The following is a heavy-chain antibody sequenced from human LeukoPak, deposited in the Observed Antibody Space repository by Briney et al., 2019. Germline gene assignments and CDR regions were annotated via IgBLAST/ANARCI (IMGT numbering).Heavy chain of an antibody. Sequence: GGSLRLSCAASGFTFSGYGMHWVRKAPGKGLEWVAVISYDGSKKYYADSVKGRFTISRDNSKNTLYLQMNSLRAEDTAVYYCAKDRWYSSSWTYYYYYGMDVWGQGTTVTVSS. J-gene: IGHJ6*02. D-gene: IGHD6-13*01. V-gene: IGHV3-30*18. CDR1: GFTFSGYG. CDR3: AKDRWYSSSWTYYYYYGMDV. CDR2: ISYDGSKK.